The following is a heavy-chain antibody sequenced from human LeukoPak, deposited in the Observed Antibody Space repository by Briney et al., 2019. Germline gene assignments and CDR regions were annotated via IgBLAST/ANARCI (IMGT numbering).Heavy chain of an antibody. J-gene: IGHJ4*02. V-gene: IGHV3-30*04. CDR3: ARVSGAAAATGGYFDY. Sequence: PGGSLRLSCAASGFTFSSFAMHWVRQAPGKGVEWVAVISYDGSKKYYADSVKGRFTISRDNSKNTLYLQTNSLRTEDTAIYYCARVSGAAAATGGYFDYWGQGTLVTVSS. CDR1: GFTFSSFA. CDR2: ISYDGSKK. D-gene: IGHD6-13*01.